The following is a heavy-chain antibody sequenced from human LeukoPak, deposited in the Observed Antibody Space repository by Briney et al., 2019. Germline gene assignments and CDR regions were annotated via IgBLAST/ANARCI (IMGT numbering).Heavy chain of an antibody. Sequence: ASVKVSCKASGYSFTGQYIHWMRQAPGQGLEWMGWINPNSGGTKNAQKVQGRVTMTRDTSISTAYMELSSLRSDDTAVYHCARGPSTAGPTAYWYFDLWGRGTLVTVSS. V-gene: IGHV1-2*02. CDR3: ARGPSTAGPTAYWYFDL. D-gene: IGHD6-6*01. CDR1: GYSFTGQY. CDR2: INPNSGGT. J-gene: IGHJ2*01.